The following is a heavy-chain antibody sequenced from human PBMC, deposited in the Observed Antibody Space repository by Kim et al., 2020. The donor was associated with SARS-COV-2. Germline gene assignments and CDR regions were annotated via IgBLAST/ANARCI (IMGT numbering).Heavy chain of an antibody. CDR2: IYSDGTTT. CDR3: ARGGNTSSRRVFDC. V-gene: IGHV3-74*01. J-gene: IGHJ4*02. Sequence: GGSLRLSCAASGFTFSSYWMHWVRQVPGKGLVWVSRIYSDGTTTNYADSVKGRFTISRDNAKNTLYLEMNSLRAEDTAVYYCARGGNTSSRRVFDCWGQGTPVTVSS. CDR1: GFTFSSYW. D-gene: IGHD6-13*01.